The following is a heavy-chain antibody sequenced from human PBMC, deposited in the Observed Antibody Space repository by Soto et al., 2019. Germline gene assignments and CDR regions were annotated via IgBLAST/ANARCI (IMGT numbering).Heavy chain of an antibody. CDR3: GRGRSGQIVVVY. D-gene: IGHD1-26*01. CDR2: IGPESGAT. Sequence: ASVKVSCQASGYTFTGHYINWVRQAPEQGPEWMGEIGPESGATRYAEKFQGRVTMTLDTSITTVYMELKHLSHDDTAVYYGGRGRSGQIVVVYWGQGTPVTFSS. J-gene: IGHJ4*02. CDR1: GYTFTGHY. V-gene: IGHV1-2*02.